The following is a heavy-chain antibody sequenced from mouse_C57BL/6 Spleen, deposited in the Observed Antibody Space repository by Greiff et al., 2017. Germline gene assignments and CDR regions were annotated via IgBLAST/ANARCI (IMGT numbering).Heavy chain of an antibody. J-gene: IGHJ4*01. CDR2: ISSGGSYT. V-gene: IGHV5-6*01. Sequence: EVQRVESGGDLVKPGGSLKLSCAASGFTFSSYGMSWVRQTPDKRLEWVATISSGGSYTYYPDSVKGRFTISRDNAKNTLYLQMSSLKSEDTAMYYCARPHDLYYAMDYWGQGTSVTVSS. CDR1: GFTFSSYG. CDR3: ARPHDLYYAMDY.